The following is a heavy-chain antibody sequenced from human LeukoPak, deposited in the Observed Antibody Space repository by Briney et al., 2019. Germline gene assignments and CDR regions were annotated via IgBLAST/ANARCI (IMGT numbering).Heavy chain of an antibody. CDR3: ATYSSAWGWFNP. J-gene: IGHJ5*02. Sequence: SETLSLTCTVSGGSISSGDYYWSWIRQPPGKGLEWIGYIYYSGSTYYNPSLKSRVTISVDTSKNQFSLRLSSVTAADTAVYYCATYSSAWGWFNPWGQGTLVIVSS. V-gene: IGHV4-30-4*01. CDR2: IYYSGST. D-gene: IGHD6-19*01. CDR1: GGSISSGDYY.